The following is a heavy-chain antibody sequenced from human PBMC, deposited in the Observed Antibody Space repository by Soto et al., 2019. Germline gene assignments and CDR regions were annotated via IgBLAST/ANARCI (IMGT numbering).Heavy chain of an antibody. Sequence: HPGGSLRLSCAASGFTFSSYAMHWVRQAPGKGLEWVAVISYDGSNKYYADSVKGRFTISRDNSKNTLYLQMNSLRAEDTAVYYCATNPLRGDVLRFLEWLFAYWGQGTLVTVSS. CDR2: ISYDGSNK. V-gene: IGHV3-30-3*01. J-gene: IGHJ4*02. D-gene: IGHD3-3*01. CDR3: ATNPLRGDVLRFLEWLFAY. CDR1: GFTFSSYA.